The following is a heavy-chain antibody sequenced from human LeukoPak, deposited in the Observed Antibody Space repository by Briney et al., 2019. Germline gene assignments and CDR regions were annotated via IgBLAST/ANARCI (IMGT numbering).Heavy chain of an antibody. D-gene: IGHD2-2*01. CDR1: GFTFSSYA. CDR3: ARDHCSSTSCYPNAAIDY. Sequence: GGSLRLFCAASGFTFSSYAMHWVRQAPGKGLEWVAVISYDGSNKYYADSVKGRFTISGDNSKNTLYLQMNSLRAEDTAVYYCARDHCSSTSCYPNAAIDYWGQGTLVTVSS. CDR2: ISYDGSNK. J-gene: IGHJ4*02. V-gene: IGHV3-30-3*01.